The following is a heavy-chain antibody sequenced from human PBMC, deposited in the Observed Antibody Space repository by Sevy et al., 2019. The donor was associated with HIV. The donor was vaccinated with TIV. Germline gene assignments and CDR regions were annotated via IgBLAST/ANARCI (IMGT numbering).Heavy chain of an antibody. CDR3: ATDRSWFDP. V-gene: IGHV3-15*01. CDR1: GLTFTSAW. J-gene: IGHJ5*02. CDR2: IKSKNDGGTA. Sequence: GGSLRLSCAASGLTFTSAWMSWVRQAPEKGLEWVGRIKSKNDGGTADYAVPVKGRFTILRDDSQNTIYLQMNSLESEDTGVYYCATDRSWFDPWGQGTLVTVSS.